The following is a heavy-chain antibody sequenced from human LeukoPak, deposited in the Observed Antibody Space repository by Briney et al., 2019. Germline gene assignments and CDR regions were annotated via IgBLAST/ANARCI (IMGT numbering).Heavy chain of an antibody. V-gene: IGHV4-59*08. Sequence: SETLSLTFTGSGTSITSYYWNWIRQAPGQGPEWIGYGHYRGNTKYNPPLKSRVTISVGTSKNKFSLRLSSVPAADTAVYFCAKWASDNRAFDLWGEGTLVTVSS. CDR1: GTSITSYY. CDR2: GHYRGNT. J-gene: IGHJ4*02. CDR3: AKWASDNRAFDL. D-gene: IGHD2-8*01.